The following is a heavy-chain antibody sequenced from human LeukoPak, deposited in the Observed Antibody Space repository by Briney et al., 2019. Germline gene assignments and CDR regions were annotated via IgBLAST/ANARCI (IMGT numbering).Heavy chain of an antibody. CDR2: IYYSGST. D-gene: IGHD3-10*01. J-gene: IGHJ5*02. Sequence: KSSETLSLTCTVSGGSISSYYWGWIRQPPGKGLEWIGSIYYSGSTYYNPSLKSRVTISVDTSKNQFSLKLSSVTAADTAVYYCARHGSIWFGESEWFDPWGQGTLVTVSS. CDR3: ARHGSIWFGESEWFDP. V-gene: IGHV4-39*01. CDR1: GGSISSYY.